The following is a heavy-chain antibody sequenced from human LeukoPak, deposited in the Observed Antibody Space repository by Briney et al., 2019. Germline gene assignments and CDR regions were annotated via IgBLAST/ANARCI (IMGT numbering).Heavy chain of an antibody. CDR1: GFTFSKCG. Sequence: PGGSLRLSCAVSGFTFSKCGMHWVRQAPGKGLEWVAFIRNDGRNKYYGDSVKGRFTISRDNYRNTLYLQMNSLRAEDTAVYYCARESGSRSYYYYMDVWGKGTTVTVSS. CDR3: ARESGSRSYYYYMDV. V-gene: IGHV3-30*02. J-gene: IGHJ6*03. CDR2: IRNDGRNK. D-gene: IGHD2-2*01.